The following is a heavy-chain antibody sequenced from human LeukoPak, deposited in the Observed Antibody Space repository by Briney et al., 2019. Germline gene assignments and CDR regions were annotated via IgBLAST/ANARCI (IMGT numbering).Heavy chain of an antibody. D-gene: IGHD3-3*01. CDR1: GFTSTGST. CDR3: AAGRDLQIFAALDF. V-gene: IGHV1-58*01. CDR2: IVVGSGNT. J-gene: IGHJ3*01. Sequence: SVKVSCKASGFTSTGSTLQWVRQARGQHLEWIAWIVVGSGNTNYAQKFQERLILTRDMATRTVYMELSSLSSEDTAVYYCAAGRDLQIFAALDFWGQGTMVTVSS.